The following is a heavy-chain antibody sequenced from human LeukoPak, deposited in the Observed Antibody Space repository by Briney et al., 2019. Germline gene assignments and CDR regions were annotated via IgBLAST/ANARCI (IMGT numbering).Heavy chain of an antibody. CDR1: GDSVSSNSVA. D-gene: IGHD2-15*01. Sequence: SQTLSLTCAISGDSVSSNSVAWNWLRQSPPRGLEWLGRTYYRSKWYNDYALSVKSRVTINPDTSKNLFSLQLNSVTPEDTAVYYCARDPGGFDFWGQGTLVTVSS. J-gene: IGHJ4*02. CDR3: ARDPGGFDF. V-gene: IGHV6-1*01. CDR2: TYYRSKWYN.